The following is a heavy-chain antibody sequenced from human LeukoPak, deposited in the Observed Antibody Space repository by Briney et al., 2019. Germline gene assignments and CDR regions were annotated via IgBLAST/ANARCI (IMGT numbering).Heavy chain of an antibody. Sequence: PGGSLRLSCAASGFTFSSYAMSWVRQAPGKGLEWVSAISGSGGSTYYAGSVKGRFTISRDNSKNTLYLQMNSLRAEDTAVYYCAKDQGYCSSTSCPPFDYWGQGTLVTVSS. CDR2: ISGSGGST. V-gene: IGHV3-23*01. J-gene: IGHJ4*02. CDR3: AKDQGYCSSTSCPPFDY. D-gene: IGHD2-2*01. CDR1: GFTFSSYA.